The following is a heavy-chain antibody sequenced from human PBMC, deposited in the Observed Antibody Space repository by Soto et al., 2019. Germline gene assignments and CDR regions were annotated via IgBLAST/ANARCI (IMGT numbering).Heavy chain of an antibody. CDR1: GFTFSSYA. J-gene: IGHJ6*02. CDR2: ISGSGGST. Sequence: GGSLRLSCAASGFTFSSYAMSWVRQAPGKGLEWVSAISGSGGSTYYADSVKGRFTISRDNSKNTLYLQMNSLRAEDTAVYYCAKEEGLVRGVIILYYYYGMDVWGQGTTVTVSS. D-gene: IGHD3-10*01. V-gene: IGHV3-23*01. CDR3: AKEEGLVRGVIILYYYYGMDV.